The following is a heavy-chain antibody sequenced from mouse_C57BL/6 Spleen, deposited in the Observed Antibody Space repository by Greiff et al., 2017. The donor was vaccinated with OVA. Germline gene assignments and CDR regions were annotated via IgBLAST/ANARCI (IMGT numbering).Heavy chain of an antibody. J-gene: IGHJ2*01. D-gene: IGHD2-4*01. Sequence: EVKLMESGGGLVKPGGSLKLSCAASGFTFSSYAISDGGSYTYYPDNVKGRFTISRDNTKNNLYLQMSHLKSEDTAMYYCARDNDYLYYFDYWGQGTTLTVSS. CDR1: GFTFSSYA. CDR2: SDGGSYT. CDR3: ARDNDYLYYFDY. V-gene: IGHV5-4*01.